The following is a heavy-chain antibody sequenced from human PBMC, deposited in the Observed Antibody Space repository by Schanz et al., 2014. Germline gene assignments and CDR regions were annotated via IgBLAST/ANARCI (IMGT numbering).Heavy chain of an antibody. J-gene: IGHJ6*02. V-gene: IGHV4-59*01. D-gene: IGHD6-6*01. CDR3: ARRIAARSGVGYDYHYGMDV. CDR1: GSINSYY. CDR2: ISYSGST. Sequence: QVQLQESGPGLVKPSETLSLNCRISGSINSYYWSWIRQPPGKGLEWIGYISYSGSTNYNPSLRSRGPIALDRSRTQFSLNLRTVTAADTAIYYCARRIAARSGVGYDYHYGMDVWGQGTTVIVSS.